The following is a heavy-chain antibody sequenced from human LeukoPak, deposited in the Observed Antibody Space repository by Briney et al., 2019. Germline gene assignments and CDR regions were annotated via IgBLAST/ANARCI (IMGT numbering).Heavy chain of an antibody. Sequence: PGGSLRLSCAASGFTFSSYSMNWVRQAPGKGLEWVSYISSSSSTIYYADSAKGRFTISRDNAKNSLYLQMNSLRAEDTAVYYCARGLTLRFLEWLFQGEDYWGQGTLVTVSS. CDR1: GFTFSSYS. D-gene: IGHD3-3*01. V-gene: IGHV3-48*04. CDR2: ISSSSSTI. J-gene: IGHJ4*02. CDR3: ARGLTLRFLEWLFQGEDY.